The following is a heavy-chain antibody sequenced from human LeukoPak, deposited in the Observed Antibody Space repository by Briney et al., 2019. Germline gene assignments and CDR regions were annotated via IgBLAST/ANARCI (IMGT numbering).Heavy chain of an antibody. D-gene: IGHD6-6*01. V-gene: IGHV3-74*01. CDR3: ARYSSSSGGPSYFLDY. CDR2: ISGDGSGT. Sequence: PGGSLRLSCAASGFTIRNYWMHWVRQVPGRGLVWVSRISGDGSGTNYADSVKGRFTISRDNAKNTVYLQTNNLRAEDTAVYFCARYSSSSGGPSYFLDYWGQGTLVTVSS. CDR1: GFTIRNYW. J-gene: IGHJ4*02.